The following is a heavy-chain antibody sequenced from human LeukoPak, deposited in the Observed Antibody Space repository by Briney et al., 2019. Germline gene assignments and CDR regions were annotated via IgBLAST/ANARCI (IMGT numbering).Heavy chain of an antibody. V-gene: IGHV4-59*04. CDR3: AKQNSSGIGY. CDR1: GGSISSDH. J-gene: IGHJ4*02. CDR2: IYYSGGT. D-gene: IGHD1/OR15-1a*01. Sequence: KTSETLSLTCSVSGGSISSDHWSWIRQPPGKGLEWIGTIYYSGGTYYNPSLKSRVTISVDTSKNQFSLKLSSVTAADTAVFYCAKQNSSGIGYWGQGTLVTVSS.